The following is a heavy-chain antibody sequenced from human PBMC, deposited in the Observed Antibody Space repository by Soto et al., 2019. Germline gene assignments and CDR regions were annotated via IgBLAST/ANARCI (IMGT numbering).Heavy chain of an antibody. V-gene: IGHV4-31*03. CDR3: ARVATIPLDHFDY. CDR2: IYYSGST. D-gene: IGHD5-12*01. Sequence: PSETLSLTCTVSGGSISSGGYYWSWIRQHPGKGLEWIGYIYYSGSTYYNPSLKSRVTISVDTSKNQFSLKLSSVTAADTAVYYCARVATIPLDHFDYWGQGTLVTVSS. J-gene: IGHJ4*02. CDR1: GGSISSGGYY.